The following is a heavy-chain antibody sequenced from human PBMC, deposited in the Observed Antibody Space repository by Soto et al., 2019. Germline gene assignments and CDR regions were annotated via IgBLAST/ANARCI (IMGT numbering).Heavy chain of an antibody. CDR3: ARGTVWFGEFNNYYYYYGMDV. Sequence: SETLSLTCAVYGGSFSGYYWSWIRQPPGKGLEWIGEINHSGSTNYNPSLKSRVTISVDTSKDQFSLKLSSVTAADTAVYYCARGTVWFGEFNNYYYYYGMDVWGQGTTVTVSS. D-gene: IGHD3-10*01. J-gene: IGHJ6*02. V-gene: IGHV4-34*01. CDR2: INHSGST. CDR1: GGSFSGYY.